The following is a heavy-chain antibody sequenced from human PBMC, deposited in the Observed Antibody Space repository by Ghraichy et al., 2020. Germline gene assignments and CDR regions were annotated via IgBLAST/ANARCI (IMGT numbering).Heavy chain of an antibody. CDR1: GGSIRSYH. CDR3: ARLSIAARRYYYYGMDV. D-gene: IGHD6-6*01. Sequence: SETLSLTCTVSGGSIRSYHWSWIRQPPGRGLEWIGYVHYSGSANYNPSLTSRVTMLVDTSKNQFSLKLSSVTAADTAIYYCARLSIAARRYYYYGMDVWGQGTTVTVSS. J-gene: IGHJ6*02. CDR2: VHYSGSA. V-gene: IGHV4-59*08.